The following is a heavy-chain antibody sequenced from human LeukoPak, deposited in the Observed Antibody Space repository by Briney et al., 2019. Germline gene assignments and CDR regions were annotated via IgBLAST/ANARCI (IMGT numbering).Heavy chain of an antibody. V-gene: IGHV3-48*01. CDR1: GFTFSSYS. J-gene: IGHJ4*02. D-gene: IGHD2-2*01. CDR2: ISSSSSTI. CDR3: AREPELYCSSTSCYAFDY. Sequence: GGSLRLSCAASGFTFSSYSMNWVRQAPGKGLEWVSYISSSSSTIYYADSVKGRLTISRDNAKNSLYLQMNSLRAEDTAVYYCAREPELYCSSTSCYAFDYWGQGTLVTVSS.